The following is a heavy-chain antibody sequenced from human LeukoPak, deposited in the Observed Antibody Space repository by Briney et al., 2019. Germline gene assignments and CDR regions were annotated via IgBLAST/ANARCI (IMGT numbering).Heavy chain of an antibody. J-gene: IGHJ6*02. CDR1: GGSFSNYY. Sequence: SETLSLTCTVSGGSFSNYYWSWIRQPAGKGLEWIGRIYTSGSTNYNPSVKSRVTMSVDTSNNQFSLKLTSVTAADTAVYYCARQPPQYYGMNVWGQGTTVTVSS. D-gene: IGHD1-14*01. V-gene: IGHV4-4*07. CDR3: ARQPPQYYGMNV. CDR2: IYTSGST.